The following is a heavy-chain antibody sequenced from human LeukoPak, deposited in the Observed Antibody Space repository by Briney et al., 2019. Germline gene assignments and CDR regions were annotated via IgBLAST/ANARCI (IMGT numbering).Heavy chain of an antibody. J-gene: IGHJ4*02. D-gene: IGHD3-22*01. CDR2: ISASGGST. CDR3: AKDGVVVPTVIVVVAYFDY. Sequence: GSLILSCAASGFTFSSYAMSWVRQAPGKGLEWVSAISASGGSTYYADSVKGRFTISRDNSKNTLYLQMNSLRAEDTAVYYCAKDGVVVPTVIVVVAYFDYWGQGTLVTVSS. CDR1: GFTFSSYA. V-gene: IGHV3-23*01.